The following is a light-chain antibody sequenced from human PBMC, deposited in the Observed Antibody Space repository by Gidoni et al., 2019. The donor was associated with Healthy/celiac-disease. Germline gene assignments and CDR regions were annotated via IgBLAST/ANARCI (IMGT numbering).Light chain of an antibody. J-gene: IGKJ1*01. V-gene: IGKV1-5*03. CDR3: QQYNSYSWT. CDR1: QSISSW. Sequence: DIQMTQSPSTLSASVGDRVTIPCRASQSISSWLAWYQQKPGKAPKLLIYKASSLESGVPSKVSGSGSGIEFTLTISSLQPDDFATYYCQQYNSYSWTFGQGTKVEIK. CDR2: KAS.